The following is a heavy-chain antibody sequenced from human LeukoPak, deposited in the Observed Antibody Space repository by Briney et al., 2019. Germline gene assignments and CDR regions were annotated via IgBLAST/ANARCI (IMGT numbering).Heavy chain of an antibody. J-gene: IGHJ4*02. CDR2: IKSKTGGGTT. Sequence: GGSLRLSCAASGFTFSNAWMSWVRQAPGKGLEWVGRIKSKTGGGTTDYAAPVKGRFTISRDDSKNTLYLQMNSLKTEDTAVYYCTTDLTTVGATTTDYWGQGTLVTVSS. CDR3: TTDLTTVGATTTDY. CDR1: GFTFSNAW. D-gene: IGHD1-26*01. V-gene: IGHV3-15*01.